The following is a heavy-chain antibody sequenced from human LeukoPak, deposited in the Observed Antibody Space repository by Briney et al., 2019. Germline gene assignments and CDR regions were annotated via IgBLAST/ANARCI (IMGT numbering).Heavy chain of an antibody. Sequence: SVKVSCKASGGTFSSYAISWVRQAPGQGLEWMGGIIPIFGTANYAQKFQGRVTITADESTSTAYMELSSLRSVDTAVYYCARGNYDSNGYYPPLDYWGQGTLVTVSS. CDR3: ARGNYDSNGYYPPLDY. CDR1: GGTFSSYA. V-gene: IGHV1-69*13. J-gene: IGHJ4*02. CDR2: IIPIFGTA. D-gene: IGHD3-22*01.